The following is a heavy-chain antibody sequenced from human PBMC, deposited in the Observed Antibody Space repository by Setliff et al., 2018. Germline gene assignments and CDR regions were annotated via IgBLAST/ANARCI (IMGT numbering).Heavy chain of an antibody. Sequence: GESLKISCAASGFTFSSYGMHWVRQAPGKGLEWVAVISYDGSSKYYADSVRGRFTISRDISKNTLYLQMNSLRPEDTAVYYCARGGDYCGGECYIPPPDSYWGQGTLVTVSS. CDR3: ARGGDYCGGECYIPPPDSY. J-gene: IGHJ4*02. CDR2: ISYDGSSK. V-gene: IGHV3-30*03. D-gene: IGHD2-21*01. CDR1: GFTFSSYG.